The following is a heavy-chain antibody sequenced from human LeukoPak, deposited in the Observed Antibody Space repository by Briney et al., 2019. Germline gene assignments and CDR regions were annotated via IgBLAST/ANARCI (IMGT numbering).Heavy chain of an antibody. CDR3: ARTTAMVTGDFDY. V-gene: IGHV4-39*01. CDR2: ISNSGNT. J-gene: IGHJ4*02. CDR1: GASISSSTYY. D-gene: IGHD5-18*01. Sequence: SETLSLTCTVSGASISSSTYYWGWIRQPPGKGLEWIGSISNSGNTYYNPSLKSRVTISVDTSKNQFSLKLSSVTAADTAVYYCARTTAMVTGDFDYWGQGTLVTVSS.